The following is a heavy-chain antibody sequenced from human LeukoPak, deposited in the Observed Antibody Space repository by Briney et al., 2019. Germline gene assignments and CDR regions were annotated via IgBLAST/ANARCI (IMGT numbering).Heavy chain of an antibody. CDR1: GGSFSGYY. J-gene: IGHJ3*02. Sequence: SETLSLTCAVYGGSFSGYYWSWIRQPPGKGLEWIGYIYYSGSTNYNPSLKSRVTISVDTSKNQFSLKLSSVTAADTAVYYCARDSRSRYYYDSSGPTDAFDIWGQGTMVTVSS. D-gene: IGHD3-22*01. CDR2: IYYSGST. V-gene: IGHV4-59*01. CDR3: ARDSRSRYYYDSSGPTDAFDI.